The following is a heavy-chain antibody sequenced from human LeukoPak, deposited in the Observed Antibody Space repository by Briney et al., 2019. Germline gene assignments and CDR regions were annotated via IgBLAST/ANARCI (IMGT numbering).Heavy chain of an antibody. CDR3: ARISYGGNSDDY. CDR2: ISSSGSTI. D-gene: IGHD4-23*01. V-gene: IGHV3-48*03. Sequence: PGGSLRLSCAASGFTFSSYEMNWVRQAPGKGLEWDSYISSSGSTIYYADSVKGRFTISRDNAKNSLYLQMNSLRAEDTAVYYCARISYGGNSDDYWGQGTLVTVSS. J-gene: IGHJ4*02. CDR1: GFTFSSYE.